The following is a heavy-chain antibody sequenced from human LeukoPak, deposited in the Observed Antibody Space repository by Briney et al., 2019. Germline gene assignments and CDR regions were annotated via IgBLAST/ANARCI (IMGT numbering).Heavy chain of an antibody. D-gene: IGHD6-13*01. J-gene: IGHJ4*02. CDR3: VKDQSSGYSSSWVPVGRDY. CDR1: GFTFSYYA. CDR2: ISSNGGST. V-gene: IGHV3-64D*06. Sequence: GGSLRLCCSASGFTFSYYAMHWVRQAPGRGLQYLSGISSNGGSTYYADSVKGTFTISRDNSKNTLYLQMNSLRVEDTAVYYCVKDQSSGYSSSWVPVGRDYWGQGTLVTVSS.